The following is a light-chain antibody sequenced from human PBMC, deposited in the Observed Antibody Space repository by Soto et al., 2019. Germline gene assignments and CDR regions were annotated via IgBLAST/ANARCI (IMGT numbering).Light chain of an antibody. Sequence: QLVLTQSPSASASLGASVNLTCTLSSGHSSYVIAWHQQQPEKGPRYLMKLNSDGSHSKGDGIPDRFSGSSSGAERYLTISSLQSEDEADYYCQTWGTGPWVFGGGTKVTVL. V-gene: IGLV4-69*01. CDR1: SGHSSYV. J-gene: IGLJ3*02. CDR3: QTWGTGPWV. CDR2: LNSDGSH.